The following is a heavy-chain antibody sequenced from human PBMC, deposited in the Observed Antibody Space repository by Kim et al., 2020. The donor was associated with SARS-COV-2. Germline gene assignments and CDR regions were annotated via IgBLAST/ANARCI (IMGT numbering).Heavy chain of an antibody. J-gene: IGHJ4*02. V-gene: IGHV1-46*01. CDR2: PSDGAT. Sequence: PSDGATTYAQKFQGRLTMTRDTSTSTVYMELSSLRSEDTAVYYCARVLDFWGQGTLVTVSS. CDR3: ARVLDF.